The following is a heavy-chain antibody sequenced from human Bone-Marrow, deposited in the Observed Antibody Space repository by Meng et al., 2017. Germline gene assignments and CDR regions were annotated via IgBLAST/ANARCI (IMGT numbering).Heavy chain of an antibody. CDR3: AADSNISGYLYAFDI. Sequence: SVKVSCKASGFTFTSSAVQWVRQARGQRLEWIGWIVVGSGNTNYAQKFQEKVTITRDMTTRTAYMELSSLRSEDTAEYYCAADSNISGYLYAFDIWGQGTMVTVSS. J-gene: IGHJ3*02. V-gene: IGHV1-58*01. CDR1: GFTFTSSA. CDR2: IVVGSGNT. D-gene: IGHD3-22*01.